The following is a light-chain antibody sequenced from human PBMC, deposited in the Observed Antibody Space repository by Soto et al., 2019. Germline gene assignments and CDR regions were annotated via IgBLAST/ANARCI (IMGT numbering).Light chain of an antibody. CDR1: QSVSNY. J-gene: IGKJ1*01. CDR2: GAS. Sequence: EIVLTQSPGTLSLSPGERATLSCRASQSVSNYLAWYQQKPGQAPRLLIYGASRRATVIPDRFSGSGSGTDFTLTISRLEPEDFAVYYCQQYGGSPQTFGQGTNVDIK. CDR3: QQYGGSPQT. V-gene: IGKV3-20*01.